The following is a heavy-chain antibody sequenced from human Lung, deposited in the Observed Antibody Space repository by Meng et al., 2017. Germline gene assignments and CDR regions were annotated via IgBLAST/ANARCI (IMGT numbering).Heavy chain of an antibody. CDR1: GGSFSDYY. J-gene: IGHJ4*02. V-gene: IGHV4-34*01. CDR3: ARGPTTMAHDFDY. Sequence: QVQLEQWGAGLLKPSETLSLTCVVPGGSFSDYYWRWIRQPPGKGLEWIGEINHSGSTNYNPSLESRATISVDTSQNNLSLKLSSVTAADSAVYYCARGPTTMAHDFDYWGQGTLVTVSS. CDR2: INHSGST. D-gene: IGHD4-11*01.